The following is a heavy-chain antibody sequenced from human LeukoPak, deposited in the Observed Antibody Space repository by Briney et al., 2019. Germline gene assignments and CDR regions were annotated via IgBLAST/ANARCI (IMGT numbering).Heavy chain of an antibody. CDR3: ARVAFTVTNSAFDI. CDR2: ISSSSSYI. J-gene: IGHJ3*02. CDR1: GFTCRSYR. D-gene: IGHD4-17*01. V-gene: IGHV3-21*01. Sequence: PGGGLRLFGAASGFTCRSYRFNWVPQAPGKGLEWVSSISSSSSYIFYADSVKGRFTISRDNSKNSLYLQMNSLRAEDTVVYYCARVAFTVTNSAFDIWGQGTMVTVSS.